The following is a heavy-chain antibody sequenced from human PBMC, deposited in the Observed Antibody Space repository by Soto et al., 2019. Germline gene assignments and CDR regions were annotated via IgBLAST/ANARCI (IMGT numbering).Heavy chain of an antibody. Sequence: SETLSLTCTVSGGSVSSGDYHWSWIRQPPGKGLEWIGYIYYSGSSYYNPSLMSRVAMSVDTSKNHLSLKLRSVTAADTAVYYCARMYGGYGGGVDYWGQGTQVTVSS. J-gene: IGHJ4*02. V-gene: IGHV4-30-4*01. CDR2: IYYSGSS. CDR3: ARMYGGYGGGVDY. CDR1: GGSVSSGDYH. D-gene: IGHD5-12*01.